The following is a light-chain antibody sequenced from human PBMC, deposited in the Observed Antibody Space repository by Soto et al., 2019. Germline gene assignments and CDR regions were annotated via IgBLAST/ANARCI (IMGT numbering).Light chain of an antibody. CDR3: SSYTSSSSLL. V-gene: IGLV2-14*01. J-gene: IGLJ2*01. CDR1: SSDIGGFNR. CDR2: DVG. Sequence: QSALTQPASVSGSPGQSITISCTGTSSDIGGFNRVSWYQQHPGNAPKLMIFDVGYRPSGVSNRFSASKSGNTASLTISGLQAEDEADYYCSSYTSSSSLLFGGGTKLTVL.